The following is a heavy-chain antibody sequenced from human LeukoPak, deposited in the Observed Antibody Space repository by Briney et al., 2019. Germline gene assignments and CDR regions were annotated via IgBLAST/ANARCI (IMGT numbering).Heavy chain of an antibody. CDR1: GYSLTQLS. Sequence: GASVKVSCKVSGYSLTQLSMHGVRQAPGKGLEWMGFFDPENGETLYAQKFQGRATMTEDISTDTAYLELSSLTSDDTALYYCTRSAMVLPYYFDYWGQGTLITVSS. CDR3: TRSAMVLPYYFDY. D-gene: IGHD3-10*01. CDR2: FDPENGET. J-gene: IGHJ4*02. V-gene: IGHV1-24*01.